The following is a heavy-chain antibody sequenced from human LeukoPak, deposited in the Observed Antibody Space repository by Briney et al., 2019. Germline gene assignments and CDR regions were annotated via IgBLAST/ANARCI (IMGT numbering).Heavy chain of an antibody. V-gene: IGHV3-74*01. CDR2: INSDGSST. D-gene: IGHD1-26*01. CDR3: ARDWQDTGAFDY. J-gene: IGHJ4*02. CDR1: GFTFSSYW. Sequence: PGGSVRLSCAASGFTFSSYWMHWVRQAPGKGLVWVSRINSDGSSTSYADSVKGRFTISRDNAKNTLYLQMNSLRAEDTAVYYCARDWQDTGAFDYWGQGTLVTVSS.